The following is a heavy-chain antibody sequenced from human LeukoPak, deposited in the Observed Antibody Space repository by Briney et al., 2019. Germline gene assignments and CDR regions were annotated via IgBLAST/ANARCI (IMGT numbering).Heavy chain of an antibody. D-gene: IGHD3-10*01. J-gene: IGHJ4*02. CDR2: ISGSGGST. Sequence: GGSLRLSCAASGFTFSNYGLSWVRQAPGKGLEWVSAISGSGGSTYYADSVKGRFTISRDNSKNTLYLQMNSLRAEDTAVYYCAKGILTMVRGAWDYFDYWGQGTLVTVSS. CDR3: AKGILTMVRGAWDYFDY. CDR1: GFTFSNYG. V-gene: IGHV3-23*01.